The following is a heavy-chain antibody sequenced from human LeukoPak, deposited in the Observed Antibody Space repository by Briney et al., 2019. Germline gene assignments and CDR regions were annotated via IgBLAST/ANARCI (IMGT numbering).Heavy chain of an antibody. V-gene: IGHV4-34*01. D-gene: IGHD2-2*01. Sequence: PSETLSLTCAVYGGSFSGYYWSWIRQPPGKGLEWIGEINHSGSTNYNPSLKSRVTISVDTSKNRFSLKLSSVTAADTAVYYCARGPVVPAALYYYYGMDVWGQGTTVTVSS. CDR1: GGSFSGYY. CDR3: ARGPVVPAALYYYYGMDV. CDR2: INHSGST. J-gene: IGHJ6*02.